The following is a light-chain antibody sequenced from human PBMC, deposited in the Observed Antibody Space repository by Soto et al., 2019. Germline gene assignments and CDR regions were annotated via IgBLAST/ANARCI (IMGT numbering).Light chain of an antibody. J-gene: IGKJ3*01. V-gene: IGKV3-15*01. CDR1: QNVDSN. Sequence: EIVLTQSPGTLSLSPGEGATLSCRASQNVDSNYLAWYQQKPGQAPRLLIYETSIRAPGIPARFSGSGSGTEFTLTISSLQSEDFAVYHCQQYNNWPPFTFGPGTKVDIK. CDR3: QQYNNWPPFT. CDR2: ETS.